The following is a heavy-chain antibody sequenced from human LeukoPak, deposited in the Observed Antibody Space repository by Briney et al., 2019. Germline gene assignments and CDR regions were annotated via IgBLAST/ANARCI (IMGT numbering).Heavy chain of an antibody. CDR2: IYYSGST. J-gene: IGHJ4*02. CDR3: ARRGEAMDPFDY. CDR1: GGSISSYY. D-gene: IGHD5-18*01. Sequence: SETLSLTCTVSGGSISSYYWSWIRQPPGKGLEWIGYIYYSGSTNYNPSLKSRVTISVDTSKNQFSLKLSSVTAADTAIYYCARRGEAMDPFDYWGQGTLVTVSS. V-gene: IGHV4-59*01.